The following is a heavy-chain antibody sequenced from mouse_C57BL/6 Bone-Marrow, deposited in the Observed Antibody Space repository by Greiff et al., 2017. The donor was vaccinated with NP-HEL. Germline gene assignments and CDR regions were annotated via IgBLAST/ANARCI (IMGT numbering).Heavy chain of an antibody. V-gene: IGHV5-6*01. Sequence: EVNVVESGGDLVNPGGSLKLSCAASGSTFSPYCLPVCPTNPSPLLSLVSPLSSCGSYTYYPDSVKGRFTISRDNAKNTLYLQMSSLKSEDTAMYYCTRHYYSNYFDYWGQGTTLTVSS. D-gene: IGHD2-5*01. J-gene: IGHJ2*01. CDR2: LSSCGSYT. CDR3: TRHYYSNYFDY. CDR1: GSTFSPYC.